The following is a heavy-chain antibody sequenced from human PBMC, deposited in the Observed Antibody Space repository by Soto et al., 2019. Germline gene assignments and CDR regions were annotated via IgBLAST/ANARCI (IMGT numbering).Heavy chain of an antibody. CDR1: GYTFTSYG. CDR2: ISAYNGNT. V-gene: IGHV1-18*01. Sequence: ASVKVSCKASGYTFTSYGISWVRQAPGQGLEWMGWISAYNGNTNYAQKLQGRVTMTTDTSTSTAYMELRSLRSDDTAVYYCARDPTWGIAAAGTPHWFDPWGQGTLVTVSS. J-gene: IGHJ5*02. D-gene: IGHD6-13*01. CDR3: ARDPTWGIAAAGTPHWFDP.